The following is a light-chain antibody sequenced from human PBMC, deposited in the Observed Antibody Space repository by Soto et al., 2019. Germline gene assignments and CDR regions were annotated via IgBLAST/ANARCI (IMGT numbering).Light chain of an antibody. V-gene: IGLV2-14*02. CDR3: SSYTTSSTRV. CDR1: TSDVGGYNL. CDR2: EGT. Sequence: QSVLTQPASVSGSPGQSITISCSGTTSDVGGYNLVSWYQQHTAKAPKLLIYEGTQRPSGVSNRFSGSKSGNTASLTISGLQVEDEADYYCSSYTTSSTRVFGTGTKVTVL. J-gene: IGLJ1*01.